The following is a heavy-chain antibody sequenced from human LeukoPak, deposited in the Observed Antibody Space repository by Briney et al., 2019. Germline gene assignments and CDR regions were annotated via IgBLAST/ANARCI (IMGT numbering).Heavy chain of an antibody. CDR2: ISAYNGNT. CDR1: GYTFTSYG. J-gene: IGHJ4*02. CDR3: ARGVFLRYFDWLSPPPPLFDY. V-gene: IGHV1-18*04. Sequence: GASVKVSCKASGYTFTSYGISWVRQAPGQGLEWMGWISAYNGNTNYAQKLQGRVTMTTDTSTSTAYMELSSLRSEDTAVYYCARGVFLRYFDWLSPPPPLFDYWGQGTLVTVSS. D-gene: IGHD3-9*01.